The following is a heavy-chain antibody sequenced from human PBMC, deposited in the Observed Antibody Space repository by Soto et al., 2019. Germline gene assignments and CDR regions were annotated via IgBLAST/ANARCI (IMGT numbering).Heavy chain of an antibody. CDR2: IYPGDSDT. CDR1: AYSFSTYW. V-gene: IGHV5-51*01. J-gene: IGHJ4*01. Sequence: PGEALKISCIACAYSFSTYWIAWVPQMPGKGLEWMGIIYPGDSDTRYSPSFQGQVTISADTSTKTAYLQWSSLKASDTAIYYCARLPQSLSFGASTSRVYTYDYWGPGTRVTVSS. CDR3: ARLPQSLSFGASTSRVYTYDY. D-gene: IGHD3-10*01.